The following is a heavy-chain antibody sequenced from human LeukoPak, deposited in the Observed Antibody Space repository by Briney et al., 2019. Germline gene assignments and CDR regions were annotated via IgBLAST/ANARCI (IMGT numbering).Heavy chain of an antibody. V-gene: IGHV4-59*08. CDR3: ARHIYGAYYYMDV. Sequence: PSETLSLTCTVSGDSVSRCYWSWIRLPPGKGLERIGYIYDTGDISYNPSLKSRVTMSVDTSRNQFSLKLSSVTAADTAVYYCARHIYGAYYYMDVWGKGTTVTVSS. CDR1: GDSVSRCY. D-gene: IGHD3-10*01. J-gene: IGHJ6*03. CDR2: IYDTGDI.